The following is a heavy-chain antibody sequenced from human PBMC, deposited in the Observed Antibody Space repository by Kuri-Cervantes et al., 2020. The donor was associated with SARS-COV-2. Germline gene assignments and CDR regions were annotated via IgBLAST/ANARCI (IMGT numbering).Heavy chain of an antibody. J-gene: IGHJ3*01. CDR2: VRYDGKTK. D-gene: IGHD2-2*01. CDR3: AKGRYQLLPPDAFDV. Sequence: GESLKISCVASGFSFSSYGMHWVRQTPGKGLEWVAFVRYDGKTKDYADSVKGRITISRDNSKNTLYLQMNSLRAEDTAVYYCAKGRYQLLPPDAFDVWGQGTMVTVSS. V-gene: IGHV3-30*02. CDR1: GFSFSSYG.